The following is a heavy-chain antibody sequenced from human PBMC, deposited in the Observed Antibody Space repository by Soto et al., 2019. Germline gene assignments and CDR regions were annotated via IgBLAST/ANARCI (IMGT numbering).Heavy chain of an antibody. Sequence: GASVKVSCKASGFTFTSSAVQWVRQARGQRLEWIGWIVVGSGNTNYAQKFQERVTITRDMSTSTAYMELSSLRSEDTAVYYCAAVSGSYYLAYYYGMDVWGQGTTVTVSS. D-gene: IGHD1-26*01. V-gene: IGHV1-58*01. CDR1: GFTFTSSA. CDR3: AAVSGSYYLAYYYGMDV. CDR2: IVVGSGNT. J-gene: IGHJ6*02.